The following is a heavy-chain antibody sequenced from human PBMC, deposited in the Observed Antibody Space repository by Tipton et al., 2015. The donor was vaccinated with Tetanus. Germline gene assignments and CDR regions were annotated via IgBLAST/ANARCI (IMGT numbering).Heavy chain of an antibody. J-gene: IGHJ4*02. V-gene: IGHV4-39*01. CDR2: IYYSGST. CDR1: GGSISSSSYY. D-gene: IGHD2-15*01. CDR3: ARHSYCSGGSCYGGIDY. Sequence: TLSLTCTVSGGSISSSSYYWGWIRQPPGLEWIGSIYYSGSTYYNPPLKSRVTISVDTSKTQFSLKLSSVTAADTAVYYCARHSYCSGGSCYGGIDYWGQGTLVTVSS.